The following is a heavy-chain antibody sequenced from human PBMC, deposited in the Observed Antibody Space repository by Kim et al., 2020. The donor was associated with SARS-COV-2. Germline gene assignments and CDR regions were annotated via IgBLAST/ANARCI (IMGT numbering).Heavy chain of an antibody. CDR3: ARRPPEGDDILTGGFDP. CDR2: IYYSGST. Sequence: SETLSLTCTVSGGSISSSSYYWGWIRQPPGKGLEWIGSIYYSGSTYYNPSLKSRVTISVDTSKNQFSLKLSSVTAADTAVYYCARRPPEGDDILTGGFDPWGQGTLVTVSS. V-gene: IGHV4-39*01. J-gene: IGHJ5*02. CDR1: GGSISSSSYY. D-gene: IGHD3-9*01.